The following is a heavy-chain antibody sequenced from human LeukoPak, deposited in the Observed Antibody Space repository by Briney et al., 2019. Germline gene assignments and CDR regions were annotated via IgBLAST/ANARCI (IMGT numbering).Heavy chain of an antibody. Sequence: GGSLRRSCAASGFTFSSYWMCWVRQAPGKGLEWVGIIKQDGSDKYYVDSVEGRFIISRDNAKNSLYLQMNSLRAEDTAVYYCLTSTRSHRFDYWGQGTLVTVSS. V-gene: IGHV3-7*01. J-gene: IGHJ4*02. CDR1: GFTFSSYW. CDR2: IKQDGSDK. D-gene: IGHD2-15*01. CDR3: LTSTRSHRFDY.